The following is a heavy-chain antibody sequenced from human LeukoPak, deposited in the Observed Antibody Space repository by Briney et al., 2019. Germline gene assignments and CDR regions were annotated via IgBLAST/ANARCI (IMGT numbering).Heavy chain of an antibody. CDR3: ARARYYYDSRGYYYRPYFDY. D-gene: IGHD3-22*01. CDR1: GFTFSSYD. CDR2: IGTAGDT. Sequence: GGSLRLSCAASGFTFSSYDMHWVRQATGKGLEWVSAIGTAGDTYYPGSVKGRFTISRENAKNSLYLQMNSLRAGDTAVYYCARARYYYDSRGYYYRPYFDYWGQGTLVTVSS. J-gene: IGHJ4*02. V-gene: IGHV3-13*01.